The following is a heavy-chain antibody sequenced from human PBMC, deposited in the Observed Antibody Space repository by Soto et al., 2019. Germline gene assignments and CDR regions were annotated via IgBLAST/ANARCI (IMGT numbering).Heavy chain of an antibody. Sequence: EVQLVESGGGLVQPGGSLRLSCAASGITFNSNWMHWVRQAPGKGLVWVSHIKGDGSGTTYADSVKGRFTISRDNAKSTVYLQMNGLRVEDTAVYYCARDWGYSQDYWGQGTLVTVSS. V-gene: IGHV3-74*01. CDR3: ARDWGYSQDY. CDR2: IKGDGSGT. J-gene: IGHJ4*02. CDR1: GITFNSNW. D-gene: IGHD5-18*01.